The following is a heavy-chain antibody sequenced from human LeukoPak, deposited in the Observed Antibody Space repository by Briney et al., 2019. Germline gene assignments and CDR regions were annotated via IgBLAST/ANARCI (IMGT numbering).Heavy chain of an antibody. J-gene: IGHJ3*02. CDR3: ARWVRYFDWLPYDAFDI. V-gene: IGHV4-34*01. CDR2: INHSGST. Sequence: SETLSLTCAVYGGSFSGYYWSWIRQPPGKGLEWIGEINHSGSTNYNPSLKSRVTISVDTSKNQFSLKLSSVTTADTAVYYCARWVRYFDWLPYDAFDIWGQGTMVTVSS. D-gene: IGHD3-9*01. CDR1: GGSFSGYY.